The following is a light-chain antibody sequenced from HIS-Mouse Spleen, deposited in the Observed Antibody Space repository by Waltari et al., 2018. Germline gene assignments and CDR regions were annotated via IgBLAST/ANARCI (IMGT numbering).Light chain of an antibody. J-gene: IGLJ3*02. CDR2: EGS. Sequence: QSALTQPASVSGSPGQSITISCTGTSSDVGRYNLVSWYQQHPGKAPKLMIYEGSKRPLGVANRFSGSKSGNTASLTISGLQAEDEADYYCCSYAGSSTWVFGGGTKLTVL. CDR1: SSDVGRYNL. V-gene: IGLV2-23*01. CDR3: CSYAGSSTWV.